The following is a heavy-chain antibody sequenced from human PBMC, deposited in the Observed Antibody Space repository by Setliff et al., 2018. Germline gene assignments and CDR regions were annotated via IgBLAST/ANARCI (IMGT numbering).Heavy chain of an antibody. Sequence: GASVKVSCKASGYTFTSYYMHWVRQAPGQGLEWMGIINPSGGSTSYAQKFQGRVTMTRDTSTSTVYMELGSLRSEDTAVYYCARVGRYVDKAMVFDYWGQGTLVTVSS. D-gene: IGHD5-18*01. CDR1: GYTFTSYY. CDR3: ARVGRYVDKAMVFDY. CDR2: INPSGGST. J-gene: IGHJ4*02. V-gene: IGHV1-46*01.